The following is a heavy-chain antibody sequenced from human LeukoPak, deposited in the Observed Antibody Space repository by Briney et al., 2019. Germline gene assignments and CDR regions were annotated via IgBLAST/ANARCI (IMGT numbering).Heavy chain of an antibody. CDR3: ARGVMIFGVVILHY. CDR1: DGSFTDYY. CDR2: INHSRGT. D-gene: IGHD3-3*01. J-gene: IGHJ4*02. V-gene: IGHV4-34*01. Sequence: PSETLSLTCVVYDGSFTDYYWSWIRQPPGKGLEWIGEINHSRGTNYNPSLKSRVTMSVDTSKNQFSLKLSSVTAADTAMYYCARGVMIFGVVILHYWGQGTLVTVSS.